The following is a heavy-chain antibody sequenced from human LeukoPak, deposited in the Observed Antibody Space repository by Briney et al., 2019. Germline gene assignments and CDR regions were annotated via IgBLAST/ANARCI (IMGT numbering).Heavy chain of an antibody. J-gene: IGHJ6*03. V-gene: IGHV3-48*04. D-gene: IGHD3-10*01. CDR3: ARVDRDYYYMDV. CDR1: GFTFSSYA. CDR2: ISSSSSTI. Sequence: PGRSLRLSCAASGFTFSSYAVHWVRQAPGKGLEGVSYISSSSSTIYYADSVKGRFTISRDNAKNSLYLQMNSLRAEDTAVYYCARVDRDYYYMDVWGKGTTVTVSS.